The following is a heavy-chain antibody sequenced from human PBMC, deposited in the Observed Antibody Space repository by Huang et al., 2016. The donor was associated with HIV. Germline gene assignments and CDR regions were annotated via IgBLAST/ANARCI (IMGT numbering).Heavy chain of an antibody. CDR2: IMPMSGTP. V-gene: IGHV1-69*13. CDR3: ARGQLGSYGDYDVLY. Sequence: QVQLVQSGAEVKTPGSSVKVSCKASGGTLSKYAISWVRQAPGQGVEWMGGIMPMSGTPNYARKFQGRVTITADDSTSTTYVEVSSLRSEDTALYYCARGQLGSYGDYDVLYWGQGTLVTVSS. J-gene: IGHJ4*02. D-gene: IGHD4-17*01. CDR1: GGTLSKYA.